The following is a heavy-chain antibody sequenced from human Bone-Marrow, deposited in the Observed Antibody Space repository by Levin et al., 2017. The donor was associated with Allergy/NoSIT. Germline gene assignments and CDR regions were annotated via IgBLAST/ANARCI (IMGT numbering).Heavy chain of an antibody. CDR3: ARGGYSDYVFYYLDY. CDR2: LNPSGGST. Sequence: ASVKVSCKASGDTFTSYYMHWVRQAPGQGLEWMGILNPSGGSTNYAQKFQGRLTMTRDTSTSTVYMELSSLRSEDTAVYYCARGGYSDYVFYYLDYWGQGTLVTVSS. V-gene: IGHV1-46*01. CDR1: GDTFTSYY. J-gene: IGHJ4*02. D-gene: IGHD4-11*01.